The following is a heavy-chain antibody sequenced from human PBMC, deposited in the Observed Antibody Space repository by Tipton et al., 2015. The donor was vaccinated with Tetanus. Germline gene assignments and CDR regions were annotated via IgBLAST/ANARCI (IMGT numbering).Heavy chain of an antibody. Sequence: LRLSCTVSGGSISGYYWSWIRQSPGKGLEWIGYIYSSGSFNYNPSLRSRLRLSVDTSQNQISLNLRSMTAADTAVYYCARGGPDSRWYFDLWGRGTLVTVSS. CDR1: GGSISGYY. CDR3: ARGGPDSRWYFDL. J-gene: IGHJ2*01. V-gene: IGHV4-59*01. CDR2: IYSSGSF.